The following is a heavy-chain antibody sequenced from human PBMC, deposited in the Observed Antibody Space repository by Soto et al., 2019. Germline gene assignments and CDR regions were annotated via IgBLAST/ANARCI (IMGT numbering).Heavy chain of an antibody. CDR2: IDPSDSYT. D-gene: IGHD3-10*01. CDR3: ARFPTPHGALDYYYGMDV. V-gene: IGHV5-10-1*01. Sequence: PGESLKISCKGSGYSFTSYWISWVRQMPGKGLEWMGRIDPSDSYTNYSPSFQGHVTISADKSISTAYLQWSSLKASDTAMYYCARFPTPHGALDYYYGMDVWGQGTTVTVPS. J-gene: IGHJ6*02. CDR1: GYSFTSYW.